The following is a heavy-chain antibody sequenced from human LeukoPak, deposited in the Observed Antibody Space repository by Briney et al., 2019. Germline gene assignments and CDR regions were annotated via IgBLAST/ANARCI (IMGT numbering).Heavy chain of an antibody. CDR2: IYASGST. Sequence: SETLSLTCTVSGGSISNYYWSWIRQPAGEGMEWIGRIYASGSTNYNPSLKSRVTISADTSKSELSLKLRSVTAADTAVYYCARDGRDNYDTSGHDLWGQGTLVTVSS. V-gene: IGHV4-4*07. J-gene: IGHJ4*02. D-gene: IGHD3-22*01. CDR1: GGSISNYY. CDR3: ARDGRDNYDTSGHDL.